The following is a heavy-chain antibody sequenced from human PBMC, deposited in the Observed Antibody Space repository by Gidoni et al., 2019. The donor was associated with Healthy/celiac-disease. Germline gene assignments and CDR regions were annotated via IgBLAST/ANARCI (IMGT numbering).Heavy chain of an antibody. V-gene: IGHV4-59*01. CDR2: INYSGGT. CDR3: ARANSYSFDY. J-gene: IGHJ4*02. CDR1: GGSISSYY. D-gene: IGHD3-10*01. Sequence: QVQLQESGPGLVKPSETLSLTCTVSGGSISSYYWSWIRQPPGKGLEWIGYINYSGGTNYNPSLKSRVTISVDTSKSQFSLILRSVTAADTAVYYCARANSYSFDYWGQGTLVTVSS.